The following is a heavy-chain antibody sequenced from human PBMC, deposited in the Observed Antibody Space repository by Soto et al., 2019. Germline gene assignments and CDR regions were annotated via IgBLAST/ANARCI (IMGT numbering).Heavy chain of an antibody. V-gene: IGHV3-7*01. CDR3: ASGPR. J-gene: IGHJ4*02. Sequence: EVQLVESGGGVVQPGESLRLSCAASGFTFSDSWMSWVRQAPGKGLEWVANINTDGSVKSYVASVEGRFTISRDNTNSSLFLQMTGLRGDDTAIYYCASGPRWGQGTLVTVSS. CDR1: GFTFSDSW. CDR2: INTDGSVK.